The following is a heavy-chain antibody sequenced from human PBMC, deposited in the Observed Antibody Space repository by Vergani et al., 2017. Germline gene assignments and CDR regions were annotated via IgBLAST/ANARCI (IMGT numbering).Heavy chain of an antibody. V-gene: IGHV4-59*01. CDR1: GGSISSYY. CDR3: ARDHPGIAAAGTFGYFDL. Sequence: QVQLQESGPGLVKPSETLSLTCTVSGGSISSYYWSWIRQPPGKGLEWIGYIYYSGSTNSNPSLKSRVTISVDTSKNQFSLKLSSVTAADTAVYYCARDHPGIAAAGTFGYFDLWGRGTLVTVSS. J-gene: IGHJ2*01. CDR2: IYYSGST. D-gene: IGHD6-13*01.